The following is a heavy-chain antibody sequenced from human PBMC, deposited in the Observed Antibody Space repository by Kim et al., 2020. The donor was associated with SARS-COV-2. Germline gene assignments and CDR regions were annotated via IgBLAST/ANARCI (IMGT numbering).Heavy chain of an antibody. V-gene: IGHV4-34*01. CDR2: INHSGST. CDR3: ARGIPSGGVLLWFGGRGYGMDV. J-gene: IGHJ6*02. Sequence: SETLSLTCAVYGGSFSGYYWSWIRQPPGKGLEWIGEINHSGSTNYNPSLKSRVTISVDTSKNQFSLKLSSVTAADTAVYYCARGIPSGGVLLWFGGRGYGMDVWGQGTTVTVS. D-gene: IGHD3-10*01. CDR1: GGSFSGYY.